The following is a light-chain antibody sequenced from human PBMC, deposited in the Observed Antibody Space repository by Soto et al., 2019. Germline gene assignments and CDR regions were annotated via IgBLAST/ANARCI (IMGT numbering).Light chain of an antibody. CDR2: GSF. Sequence: EIVMTLSPVTPWEPPKQSTTLTFRASQSVDNNVAWYQQKPGQAPRLLIVGSFARATGIPDRFSGSGSGTDFTLTISSLQPEDFATYYCQQANSFPWTFGQGTKVDIK. V-gene: IGKV3-15*01. J-gene: IGKJ1*01. CDR3: QQANSFPWT. CDR1: QSVDNN.